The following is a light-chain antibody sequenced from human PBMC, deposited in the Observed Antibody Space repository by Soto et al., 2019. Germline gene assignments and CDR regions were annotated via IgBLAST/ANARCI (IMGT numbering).Light chain of an antibody. Sequence: EIVLTXXXXTLSLSPGERATLSCRASQSVSSSLAWYQQKPGQAPRLLMYDASNRATGIPARLSGSGSGTDFTLTISSLEPEDFALYYCQQRSNWPPTFGQGTKVEIK. J-gene: IGKJ1*01. CDR2: DAS. V-gene: IGKV3-11*01. CDR3: QQRSNWPPT. CDR1: QSVSSS.